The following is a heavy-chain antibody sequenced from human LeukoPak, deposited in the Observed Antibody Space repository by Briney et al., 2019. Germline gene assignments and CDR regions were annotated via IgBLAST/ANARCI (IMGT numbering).Heavy chain of an antibody. D-gene: IGHD3-16*01. CDR1: GFIFDDYG. CDR3: ARRAGAYTHPYDY. CDR2: INWKGGTT. J-gene: IGHJ4*02. Sequence: GGSLRLSCAASGFIFDDYGMSWVRQAPGKGLEWVSGINWKGGTTGYADSVKGRFIISRDNAKNSLYLQMNSLRAEDTASYYCARRAGAYTHPYDYWGQGTLVTVSS. V-gene: IGHV3-20*04.